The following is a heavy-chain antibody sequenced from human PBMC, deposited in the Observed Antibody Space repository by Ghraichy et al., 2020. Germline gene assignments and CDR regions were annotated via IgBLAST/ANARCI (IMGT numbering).Heavy chain of an antibody. J-gene: IGHJ4*02. D-gene: IGHD6-13*01. CDR3: ARGGSSKTYFDY. CDR2: LYSGGTT. V-gene: IGHV3-66*01. CDR1: GFTVSDNY. Sequence: LSLTCAASGFTVSDNYMSWVRQAPGKGLEWVSILYSGGTTHYADSVQGRFTASRDNSKNTLYLQMNSLRAEDTAVYYCARGGSSKTYFDYWGQGTLVTVSS.